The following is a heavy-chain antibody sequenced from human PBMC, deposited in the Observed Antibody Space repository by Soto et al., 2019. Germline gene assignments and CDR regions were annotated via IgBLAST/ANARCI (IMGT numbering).Heavy chain of an antibody. Sequence: SSETLSLTCTVSGGSISSSNYYWGWIRQPPGKGLEWIGSVYYSGTTYYNPSVKSQVIISVDTSKNQFSLKLSSVTAADTAVYFCARVRSNLFDYWGQGTLVTVSS. J-gene: IGHJ4*02. CDR3: ARVRSNLFDY. CDR1: GGSISSSNYY. D-gene: IGHD3-3*01. V-gene: IGHV4-39*07. CDR2: VYYSGTT.